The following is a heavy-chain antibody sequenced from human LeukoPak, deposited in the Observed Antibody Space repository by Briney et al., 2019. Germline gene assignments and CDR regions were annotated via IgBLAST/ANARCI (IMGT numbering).Heavy chain of an antibody. CDR3: AKAPVTSCRGAYCYPFDS. CDR1: GFTFSSYG. V-gene: IGHV3-23*01. D-gene: IGHD2-21*01. J-gene: IGHJ4*02. CDR2: ISGSGGST. Sequence: HPGGSLRLSCAASGFTFSSYGMSWVRQAPGKGLEWVSAISGSGGSTYYADSVKGRFTISRDNSKNTLYLQMNSLRAEDAAVYFCAKAPVTSCRGAYCYPFDSWGQGTLVTVSS.